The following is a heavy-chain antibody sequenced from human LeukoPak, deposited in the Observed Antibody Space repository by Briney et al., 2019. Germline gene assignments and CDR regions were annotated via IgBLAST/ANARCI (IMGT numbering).Heavy chain of an antibody. J-gene: IGHJ4*02. CDR1: AFTFNNYN. CDR2: ISGSSATI. V-gene: IGHV3-48*01. D-gene: IGHD3-10*01. Sequence: GGSLRFYCAAAAFTFNNYNMNWVRQAPGMGLEWVSYISGSSATIYYADFVKGRLTTSRGNAKNSLYLQINRDRTEHTAVYYCARDFRGLSWYFDYWGQGTLVTASS. CDR3: ARDFRGLSWYFDY.